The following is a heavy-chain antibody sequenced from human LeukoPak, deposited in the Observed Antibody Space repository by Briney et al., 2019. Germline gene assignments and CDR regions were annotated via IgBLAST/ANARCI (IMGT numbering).Heavy chain of an antibody. D-gene: IGHD5-24*01. CDR1: GFTFSDHY. CDR2: IRDKANSYTT. V-gene: IGHV3-72*01. J-gene: IGHJ4*02. Sequence: PGGSLRLSCAASGFTFSDHYMDWVRQAPGKGLEWVGRIRDKANSYTTENAASVKGTFTISRDDSKNSLYLQMNSLKTEDTAVYYCARSRRDGYSPLDFWGQGTLVTVSS. CDR3: ARSRRDGYSPLDF.